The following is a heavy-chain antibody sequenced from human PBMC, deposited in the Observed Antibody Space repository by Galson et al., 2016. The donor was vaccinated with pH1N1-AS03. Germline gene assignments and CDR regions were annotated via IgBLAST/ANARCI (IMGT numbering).Heavy chain of an antibody. CDR3: ARGRSSATDV. V-gene: IGHV6-1*01. J-gene: IGHJ6*02. CDR2: TYYRSRWYN. D-gene: IGHD1-26*01. Sequence: CAISGDSVSSNSVAWNWIRQSPSRGLEWLGRTYYRSRWYNDYALTVKSRITINPDTSKNQFSLHLNSVTSEDTAVYYCARGRSSATDVWGQGTTVTVSS. CDR1: GDSVSSNSVA.